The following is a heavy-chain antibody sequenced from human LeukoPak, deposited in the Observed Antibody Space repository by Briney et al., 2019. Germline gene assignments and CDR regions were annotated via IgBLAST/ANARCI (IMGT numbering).Heavy chain of an antibody. CDR3: AKVWDIVVVPAASSYFDY. CDR2: ISGSGGST. CDR1: GFTFSSYA. D-gene: IGHD2-2*01. J-gene: IGHJ4*02. Sequence: GGSLRLSCAAFGFTFSSYAMSWVRQAPGKGLEWVSAISGSGGSTYYADSVKGRFTISRDNSKNTLYLQMNSLRAEDTAVYYCAKVWDIVVVPAASSYFDYWGQGTLVTVSS. V-gene: IGHV3-23*01.